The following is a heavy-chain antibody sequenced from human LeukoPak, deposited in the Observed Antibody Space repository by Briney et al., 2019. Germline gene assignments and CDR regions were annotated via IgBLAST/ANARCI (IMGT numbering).Heavy chain of an antibody. CDR1: GFSFDEYT. Sequence: AGGSLRLSCAASGFSFDEYTLHWVRQAPGKGLEWVSLISRDGGSRDYADSVKGRFITSRDNSKNSLYLQMNSLRTEDTALYYCAKDLDSSGYRFYFRHWGQGTLVTVSS. CDR3: AKDLDSSGYRFYFRH. CDR2: ISRDGGSR. J-gene: IGHJ1*01. D-gene: IGHD3-22*01. V-gene: IGHV3-43*01.